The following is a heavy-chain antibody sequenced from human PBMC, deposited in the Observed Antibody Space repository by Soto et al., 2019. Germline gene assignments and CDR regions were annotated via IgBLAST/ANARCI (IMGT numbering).Heavy chain of an antibody. Sequence: EVQLLESGGDLVQPGGSLRLSCVASGFTFSDYVMSWVRQVPGKGLEWVSSISDGGERTDYRDSVRGRFTISRDNARFTLQLQMNSLRVDDTAIYFCARDRATDFGLDVWGQGPTVTVSS. CDR3: ARDRATDFGLDV. CDR1: GFTFSDYV. J-gene: IGHJ6*02. CDR2: ISDGGERT. V-gene: IGHV3-23*01. D-gene: IGHD3-3*01.